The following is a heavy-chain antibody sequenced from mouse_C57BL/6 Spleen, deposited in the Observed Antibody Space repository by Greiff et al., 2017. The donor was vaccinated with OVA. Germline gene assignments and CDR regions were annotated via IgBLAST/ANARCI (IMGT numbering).Heavy chain of an antibody. Sequence: EVQRVESGEGLVKPGGSLKLSCAASGFTFSSYAMSWVRQTPEKRLEWVAYISSGGDYIYYADTVKGRFTISRDNARNTLYLQMSSLKSEDTAMYYCTREGLGGDYFDYWGQGTTLTVSS. D-gene: IGHD4-1*01. V-gene: IGHV5-9-1*02. CDR2: ISSGGDYI. J-gene: IGHJ2*01. CDR3: TREGLGGDYFDY. CDR1: GFTFSSYA.